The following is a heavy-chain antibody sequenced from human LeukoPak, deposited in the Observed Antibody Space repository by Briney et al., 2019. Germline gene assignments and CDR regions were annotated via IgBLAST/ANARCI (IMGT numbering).Heavy chain of an antibody. CDR3: ARGGRAYFGDYITSDY. Sequence: ASVKVSCKASGYTFTGYYMHWVRQAPGQGLEWMGWINPNSGGTNYAQKFQGRVTMTRDTSISTAYMELSRLRSDDTAAYYCARGGRAYFGDYITSDYWGQGTLVTVSS. CDR2: INPNSGGT. D-gene: IGHD2-21*02. J-gene: IGHJ4*02. V-gene: IGHV1-2*02. CDR1: GYTFTGYY.